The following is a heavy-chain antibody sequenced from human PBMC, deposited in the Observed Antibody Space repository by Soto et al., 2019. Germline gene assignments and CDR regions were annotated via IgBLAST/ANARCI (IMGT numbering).Heavy chain of an antibody. J-gene: IGHJ5*02. CDR3: ASSPVVAAKYNLFDP. V-gene: IGHV4-59*08. CDR2: IYYGGST. CDR1: GGSISSYY. D-gene: IGHD2-15*01. Sequence: PSETLSLTCTVSGGSISSYYWSWIRQPPGKGLEWIGYIYYGGSTNYNPSLKSRVTISVDTSKNQFSLKLSSVTAADTAVYYCASSPVVAAKYNLFDPWGQGTLVTVSS.